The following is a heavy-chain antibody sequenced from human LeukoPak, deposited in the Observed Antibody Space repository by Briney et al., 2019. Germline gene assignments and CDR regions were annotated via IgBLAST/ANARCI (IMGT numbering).Heavy chain of an antibody. D-gene: IGHD6-6*01. J-gene: IGHJ4*02. CDR2: ISSSSSYI. CDR1: GVTFSGYS. V-gene: IGHV3-21*01. CDR3: AREEYSSSSVDY. Sequence: GGSLRLSCAASGVTFSGYSMNWVRQAPGKGLEWVSSISSSSSYIYYADSVKGRFTISRDNAKNSLYLQMNSLRAEDTAVYYCAREEYSSSSVDYWGQGTLVTVSS.